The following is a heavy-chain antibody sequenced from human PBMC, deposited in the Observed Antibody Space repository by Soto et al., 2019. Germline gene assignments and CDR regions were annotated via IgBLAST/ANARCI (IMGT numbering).Heavy chain of an antibody. D-gene: IGHD2-15*01. CDR1: GGSISSGDYY. CDR2: IYYSGST. V-gene: IGHV4-30-4*01. Sequence: SETLSLTCTVSGGSISSGDYYWSWIRHPPGKGLEWIGYIYYSGSTYYNPSLKSRVTISVDTSKNQFSLKLSSVTAADTAVYYCASMVAATPQGYYYYGMDVWGQGTTVTVSS. CDR3: ASMVAATPQGYYYYGMDV. J-gene: IGHJ6*02.